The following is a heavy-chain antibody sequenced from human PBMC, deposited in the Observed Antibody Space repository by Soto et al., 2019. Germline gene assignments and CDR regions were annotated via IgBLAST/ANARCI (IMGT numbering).Heavy chain of an antibody. Sequence: QVKPLQSGAEVKKPGASVSISCMASGYTFTSNTIHWVRQAPGQSLEWMGWINGKGETRFSQKLQGRVTITRDTSANTVYMELSSLMSEDTAVYYCAREALPLSKTNFDYWGQGTLVTVSS. D-gene: IGHD2-15*01. CDR1: GYTFTSNT. CDR3: AREALPLSKTNFDY. J-gene: IGHJ4*02. CDR2: INGKGET. V-gene: IGHV1-3*01.